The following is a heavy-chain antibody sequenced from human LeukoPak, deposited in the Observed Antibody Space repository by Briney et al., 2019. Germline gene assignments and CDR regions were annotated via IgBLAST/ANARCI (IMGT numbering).Heavy chain of an antibody. D-gene: IGHD2-8*01. CDR1: GYTFTGYY. CDR2: INPNSGGT. CDR3: ARDMLAVPSNWFDP. Sequence: ASVTVSCKASGYTFTGYYMHWVRQAPGQGLEWMGWINPNSGGTNYAQKFQGRVTMTRDTSISTAYMELSRLRSDDTAVYFCARDMLAVPSNWFDPWGQGTLVTVSS. J-gene: IGHJ5*02. V-gene: IGHV1-2*02.